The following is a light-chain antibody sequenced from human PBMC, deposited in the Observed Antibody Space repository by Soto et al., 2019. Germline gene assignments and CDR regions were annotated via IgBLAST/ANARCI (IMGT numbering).Light chain of an antibody. CDR2: YAS. CDR1: HDINTY. Sequence: DIQLTQSPSSLSASLGDRFRSTGQASHDINTYLHWYQQKLGKAPKLLIYYASNLETCVPSRFSGSGSGTEFTFTITSLQTEDIAKYYCHQYDTVPYDFGPGTQVDIK. J-gene: IGKJ3*01. CDR3: HQYDTVPYD. V-gene: IGKV1-33*01.